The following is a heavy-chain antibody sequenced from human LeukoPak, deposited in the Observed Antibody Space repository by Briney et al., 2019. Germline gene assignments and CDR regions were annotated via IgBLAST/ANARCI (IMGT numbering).Heavy chain of an antibody. D-gene: IGHD3-10*01. CDR2: ISAYNGNT. Sequence: GASVKVSCKASGYTFTSYGISWVRQAPGQGLEWMGWISAYNGNTNYAQKLQGRVTMTRDTSTSTVYMELSSLRSEDTAVYYCARDSPLYGSGSYYNDEYFQHWGQGTLVTVSS. V-gene: IGHV1-18*01. CDR3: ARDSPLYGSGSYYNDEYFQH. J-gene: IGHJ1*01. CDR1: GYTFTSYG.